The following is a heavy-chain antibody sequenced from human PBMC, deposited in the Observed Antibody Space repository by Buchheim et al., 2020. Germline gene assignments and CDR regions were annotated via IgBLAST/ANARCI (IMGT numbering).Heavy chain of an antibody. D-gene: IGHD3-10*01. J-gene: IGHJ6*02. CDR2: ISYDGSNK. CDR1: GFTFSSYG. Sequence: QVQLVESGGGVVQPGRSLRLSCAASGFTFSSYGMHWVRQAPGKGLEWVAVISYDGSNKYYADSVKGRSTISRDNSKNTLYLQMNSLRAEDTAVYYCAKSGYGMDVWGQGTT. V-gene: IGHV3-30*18. CDR3: AKSGYGMDV.